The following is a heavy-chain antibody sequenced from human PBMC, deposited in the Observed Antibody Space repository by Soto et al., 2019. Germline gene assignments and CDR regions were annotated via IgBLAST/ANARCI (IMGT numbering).Heavy chain of an antibody. J-gene: IGHJ6*02. D-gene: IGHD3-9*01. CDR2: ISAYNGNT. V-gene: IGHV1-18*01. Sequence: ASVKVSCKASGYTFTSYGISWVRQAPGQGLEWMGWISAYNGNTNYAQKLQGRVTMTTDTSTSTAYMELRSLRSDDTAVYYCARDGASYYDIWTGYFYYGMDVWGQGTTVTVSS. CDR1: GYTFTSYG. CDR3: ARDGASYYDIWTGYFYYGMDV.